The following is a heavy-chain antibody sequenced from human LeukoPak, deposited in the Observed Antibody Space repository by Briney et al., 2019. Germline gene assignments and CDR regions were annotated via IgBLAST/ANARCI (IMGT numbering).Heavy chain of an antibody. J-gene: IGHJ4*02. CDR2: INPSGGST. CDR1: GYTFASYY. D-gene: IGHD3-22*01. Sequence: GASVKVPCKASGYTFASYYMHWVRQAPGQGLEWMGMINPSGGSTNYAQKFQGRVTMTRDASTSTVYMELSSLRSEDTAVYYCARAVGANYYDSSGYFDYWGQGTLVTVSS. CDR3: ARAVGANYYDSSGYFDY. V-gene: IGHV1-46*01.